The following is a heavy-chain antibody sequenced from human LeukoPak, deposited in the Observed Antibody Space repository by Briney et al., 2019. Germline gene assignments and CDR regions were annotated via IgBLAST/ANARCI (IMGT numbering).Heavy chain of an antibody. CDR3: ARGVTMVRGVIIYYYYMDV. J-gene: IGHJ6*03. D-gene: IGHD3-10*01. V-gene: IGHV1-2*02. CDR1: GYTFTGYY. Sequence: VASVKVSCKASGYTFTGYYMHWVRQAPGQGLEWMGWINPNSGGTNYAQKFQGRVTMTRDTSISTAYMELSSLRSEDTAVYYCARGVTMVRGVIIYYYYMDVWGKGTTVTISS. CDR2: INPNSGGT.